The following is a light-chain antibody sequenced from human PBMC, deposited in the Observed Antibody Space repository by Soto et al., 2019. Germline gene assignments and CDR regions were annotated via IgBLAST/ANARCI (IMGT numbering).Light chain of an antibody. J-gene: IGLJ2*01. CDR2: EVS. CDR3: SSYTSSSTLV. CDR1: SSDVGGYNN. Sequence: QSALTRPASVSRSPGQSITISCTGTSSDVGGYNNVSWYQQHPGKAPKLMISEVSNRPSGVSNRFSGSKSGNTASLTISGLQAEDEADYYCSSYTSSSTLVFGGGTKLTVL. V-gene: IGLV2-14*01.